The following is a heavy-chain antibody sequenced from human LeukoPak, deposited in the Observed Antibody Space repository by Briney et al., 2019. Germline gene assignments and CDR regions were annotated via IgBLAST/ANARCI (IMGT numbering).Heavy chain of an antibody. V-gene: IGHV3-74*03. Sequence: PGGSLRLSCAASGFTFSRYWMHWVRQAPGKGLMWVSRISPDGSTTLYADSVKGRFTISRDNAKNSLFLQMNSLRGEDTAVYFCVRSRGTGPGAHFDVWGQGALVSVSS. CDR3: VRSRGTGPGAHFDV. D-gene: IGHD3/OR15-3a*01. CDR1: GFTFSRYW. CDR2: ISPDGSTT. J-gene: IGHJ4*02.